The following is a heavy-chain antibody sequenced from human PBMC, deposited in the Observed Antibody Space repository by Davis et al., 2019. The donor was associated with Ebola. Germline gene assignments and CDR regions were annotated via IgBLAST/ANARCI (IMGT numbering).Heavy chain of an antibody. Sequence: GGSLRLSCAASGFTFSNYGMHWVRQAPGKGLEWVANINHDGSEKYYLDSVKGRFTISRDNAKNSVDLQTHSLRAEDTAVYYCARERLSGFWSGYPDYWGQGTLVTVSS. CDR3: ARERLSGFWSGYPDY. D-gene: IGHD3-3*01. J-gene: IGHJ4*02. V-gene: IGHV3-7*01. CDR1: GFTFSNYG. CDR2: INHDGSEK.